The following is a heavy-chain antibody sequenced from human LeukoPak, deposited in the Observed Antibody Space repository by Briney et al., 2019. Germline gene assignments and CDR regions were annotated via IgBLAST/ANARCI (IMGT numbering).Heavy chain of an antibody. CDR1: GFTFSSYA. CDR2: ISGSGGST. J-gene: IGHJ6*04. D-gene: IGHD3-16*01. V-gene: IGHV3-23*01. Sequence: AGSLPLSRAASGFTFSSYAMSWVRQAPGKGLEWVSAISGSGGSTYYADSVKGRFTISRDNSKNTLYLQMNSLRAEDTAVYYCAGLWGDPARVWGNRATVSVSS. CDR3: AGLWGDPARV.